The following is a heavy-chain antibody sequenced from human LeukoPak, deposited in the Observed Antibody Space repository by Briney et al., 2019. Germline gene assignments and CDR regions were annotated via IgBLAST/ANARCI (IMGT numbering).Heavy chain of an antibody. J-gene: IGHJ5*02. CDR1: GGSISSYY. Sequence: SETLSLTCTVSGGSISSYYWSWIRQPAGKGLEWIGRIYSSGSTNYNPSLKRRVTMSVDTSKNQFSLKLSFVTAADTAVYYCARGVWVQHCSSTSCYTGWFDPWGQGTLVTVSS. D-gene: IGHD2-2*02. V-gene: IGHV4-4*07. CDR3: ARGVWVQHCSSTSCYTGWFDP. CDR2: IYSSGST.